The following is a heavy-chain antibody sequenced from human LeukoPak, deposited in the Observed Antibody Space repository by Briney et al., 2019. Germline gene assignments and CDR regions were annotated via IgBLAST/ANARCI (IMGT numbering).Heavy chain of an antibody. J-gene: IGHJ3*02. D-gene: IGHD4-17*01. CDR2: IYTSGST. V-gene: IGHV4-4*07. CDR3: ARARGDYVISAAFDI. CDR1: GGSISSYY. Sequence: SETLSLTCTVSGGSISSYYWSWIRQPAGKGLEWIGRIYTSGSTNYNPSLKSRVTMSVDTSKNQFSLKLSPVTAADTAVYYCARARGDYVISAAFDIWGQGTMVTVSS.